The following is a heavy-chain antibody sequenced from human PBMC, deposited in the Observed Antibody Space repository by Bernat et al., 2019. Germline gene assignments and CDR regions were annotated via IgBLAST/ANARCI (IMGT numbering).Heavy chain of an antibody. CDR1: GFTFSSYS. V-gene: IGHV3-21*01. CDR3: ARGGSGSYYHLFDY. J-gene: IGHJ4*02. Sequence: EVQLVESGGGLVKPGGSLRLSCAASGFTFSSYSMNWVRQAPGKGLEWVSSISSSYIYYADLVKGRFTISRDNAKNSLYLQMNSLRAEDTAVYYCARGGSGSYYHLFDYWGQGTLVTVSS. D-gene: IGHD3-10*01. CDR2: ISSSYI.